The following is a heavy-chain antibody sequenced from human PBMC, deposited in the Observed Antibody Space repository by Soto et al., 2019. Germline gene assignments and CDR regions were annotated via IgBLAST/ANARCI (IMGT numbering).Heavy chain of an antibody. J-gene: IGHJ3*02. V-gene: IGHV1-18*01. CDR1: GYTFTSYG. CDR2: ISAYNGNT. Sequence: GASVKVSCKASGYTFTSYGISWLRQSPGQGLEWMGWISAYNGNTNYAQKLQGRVTMTTDTSTSTAYMELRSLRSDDTAVYYCAGRDIAARLRAFDIWGQGTMVTVSS. CDR3: AGRDIAARLRAFDI. D-gene: IGHD6-13*01.